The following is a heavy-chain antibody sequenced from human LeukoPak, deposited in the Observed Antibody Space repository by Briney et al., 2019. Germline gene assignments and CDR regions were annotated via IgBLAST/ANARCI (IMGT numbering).Heavy chain of an antibody. J-gene: IGHJ3*02. CDR3: AVQYSSGWRNFYDAFDI. V-gene: IGHV3-11*01. CDR2: ISSSGSTI. D-gene: IGHD6-19*01. Sequence: GGSLRLSCAASGFTFSDYYMSWIRQAPGKGLEWVSYISSSGSTIYYADSVKGRFTISRDNAKNSLYLQMNSLRAEDTAVYYCAVQYSSGWRNFYDAFDIWGQGTMVTVSS. CDR1: GFTFSDYY.